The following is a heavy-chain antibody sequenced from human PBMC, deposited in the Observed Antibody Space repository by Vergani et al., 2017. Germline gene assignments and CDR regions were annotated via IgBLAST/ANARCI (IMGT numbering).Heavy chain of an antibody. CDR1: GFTYSHYA. J-gene: IGHJ4*01. D-gene: IGHD2/OR15-2a*01. Sequence: EVQLLESGGGLVQPGGSLRLSCAASGFTYSHYAMSWVRQDPGKGLEWVSVISDSGGFTDYADSVKGRFTISRDNSKNTVFLQMHSLRAEDTAIYCCVREKIGLGSYFFDSWGHGILVTVSS. V-gene: IGHV3-23*01. CDR3: VREKIGLGSYFFDS. CDR2: ISDSGGFT.